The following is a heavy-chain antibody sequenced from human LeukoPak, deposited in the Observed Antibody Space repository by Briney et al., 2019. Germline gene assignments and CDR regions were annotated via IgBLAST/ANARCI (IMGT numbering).Heavy chain of an antibody. CDR3: ARGYYDTGVYYYYMDV. D-gene: IGHD3-22*01. CDR2: ISAYNGNT. J-gene: IGHJ6*03. Sequence: ASVKVSCKASGYTFTNYGISWVRQAPGQGLEWMGWISAYNGNTNYAQKLQGRVTMTTDTSTSTAYMELRSLRSDDTAVYYCARGYYDTGVYYYYMDVWGKGTTVTVSS. V-gene: IGHV1-18*01. CDR1: GYTFTNYG.